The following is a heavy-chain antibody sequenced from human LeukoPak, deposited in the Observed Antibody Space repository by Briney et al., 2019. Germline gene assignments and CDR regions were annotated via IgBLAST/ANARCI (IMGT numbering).Heavy chain of an antibody. J-gene: IGHJ6*03. Sequence: SETLSLTCTVSGGSISTSAFYWGWIRQPPGKGLEWIGSIYDSGNEFYNPSLKSRVTISADTSKNQLSLKLNSVTAADTAMYYCARQISDYYYYYMDVWGEGITVTVSS. CDR3: ARQISDYYYYYMDV. V-gene: IGHV4-39*01. CDR2: IYDSGNE. D-gene: IGHD2/OR15-2a*01. CDR1: GGSISTSAFY.